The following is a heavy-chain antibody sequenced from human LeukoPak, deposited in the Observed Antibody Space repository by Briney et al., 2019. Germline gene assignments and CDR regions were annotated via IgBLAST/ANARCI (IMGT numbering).Heavy chain of an antibody. D-gene: IGHD3-3*01. CDR2: IYHSGST. Sequence: SETLSLTCTVSGGSISSYYWGWIRQPPGRGLEWIGSIYHSGSTYYNPSLKSRVTISVDTSKNQFSLKLSSVTAADTAVYYCARLVTRITIFGVVIPNWFDPWGQGTLVTVSS. CDR3: ARLVTRITIFGVVIPNWFDP. J-gene: IGHJ5*02. CDR1: GGSISSYY. V-gene: IGHV4-38-2*02.